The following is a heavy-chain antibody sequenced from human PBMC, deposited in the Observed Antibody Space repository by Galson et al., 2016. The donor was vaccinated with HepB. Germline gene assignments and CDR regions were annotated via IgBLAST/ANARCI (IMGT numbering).Heavy chain of an antibody. CDR2: INHSGII. D-gene: IGHD3-10*01. CDR1: GGSFSDNS. CDR3: ARGRRSRGMNMVWGRIETAEVFYGMDV. V-gene: IGHV4-34*01. Sequence: SETLSLTCAVYGGSFSDNSWSWIRQSPGKGLEWIAEINHSGIINYNPSRESRVTISLDTSKNQFSLKVRSVTAADTAVYYCARGRRSRGMNMVWGRIETAEVFYGMDVWGQGTTVIVS. J-gene: IGHJ6*02.